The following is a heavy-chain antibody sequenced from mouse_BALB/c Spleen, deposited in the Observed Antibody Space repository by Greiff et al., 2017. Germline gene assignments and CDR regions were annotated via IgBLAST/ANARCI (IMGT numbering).Heavy chain of an antibody. CDR2: IYPGDGDT. CDR1: GYAFSSSW. J-gene: IGHJ1*01. CDR3: ARGGNSDV. Sequence: QVQLQQSGPELVKPGASVKISCTASGYAFSSSWMNWVKQRPGQGLEWIGRIYPGDGDTNYNGKFTGKATLTADKSSSTAYMQLSSLTSVDSAVYFCARGGNSDVWGAGTTVTVSA. V-gene: IGHV1-82*01.